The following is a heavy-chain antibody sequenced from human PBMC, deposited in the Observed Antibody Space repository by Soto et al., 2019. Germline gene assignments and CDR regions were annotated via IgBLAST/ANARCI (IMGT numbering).Heavy chain of an antibody. J-gene: IGHJ3*02. Sequence: QVQLVQSGAEVKKPGASVKVSCKASGYTFTSYGISWVRQAPGQGLEWMGWISAYNGNTNYAQKLQGRVTMTTDTSTSTAYMELRSLRSDDTAVYYCARTGHSCSSTSCYGWGDAFDIWGQGTMVTVSS. D-gene: IGHD2-2*01. CDR2: ISAYNGNT. CDR3: ARTGHSCSSTSCYGWGDAFDI. CDR1: GYTFTSYG. V-gene: IGHV1-18*01.